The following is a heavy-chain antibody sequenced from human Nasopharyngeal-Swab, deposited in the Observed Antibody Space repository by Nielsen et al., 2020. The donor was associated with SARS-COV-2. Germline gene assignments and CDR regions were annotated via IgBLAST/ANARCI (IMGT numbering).Heavy chain of an antibody. CDR2: IGGTGGST. J-gene: IGHJ2*01. CDR3: AKDQGCSGGSCYVHWYFDL. D-gene: IGHD2-15*01. Sequence: GESLKISCAGSGFTFADSALSWVRQAPGKGLEWVSAIGGTGGSTYYADSVKGQFTISSDNSKNTLYLQMNSLRAEDTAVYYCAKDQGCSGGSCYVHWYFDLWGRGTLVTVSS. CDR1: GFTFADSA. V-gene: IGHV3-23*01.